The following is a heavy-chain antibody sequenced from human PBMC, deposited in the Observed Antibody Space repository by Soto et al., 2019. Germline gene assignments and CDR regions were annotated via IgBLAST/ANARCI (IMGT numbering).Heavy chain of an antibody. Sequence: EVQVLESGGGLVQPGGSLRLSCAASGFTFSTYAMNWVRQAPGKGLEWVSGISATGAKTYSADSVKGRFTISRDNSKDTVYLEMNSVRAEYTAVYYCTKSRSAMVYYFDFWGLGARVTVSS. CDR3: TKSRSAMVYYFDF. CDR2: ISATGAKT. D-gene: IGHD1-20*01. J-gene: IGHJ4*02. CDR1: GFTFSTYA. V-gene: IGHV3-23*01.